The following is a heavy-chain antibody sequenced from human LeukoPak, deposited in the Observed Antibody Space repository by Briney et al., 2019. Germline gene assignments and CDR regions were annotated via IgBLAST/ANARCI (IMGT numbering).Heavy chain of an antibody. CDR1: GFTFSSYS. J-gene: IGHJ4*02. CDR3: ARDTDMSFDY. D-gene: IGHD3-9*01. Sequence: KAGGSLRLSCAASGFTFSSYSMYWVRQAPGKGLEWVSSISSSSSYIYYADSVKGRFTISRDNSKNTLYLQMNSLRAEDTAVYYCARDTDMSFDYWGQGTLVTVSS. CDR2: ISSSSSYI. V-gene: IGHV3-21*01.